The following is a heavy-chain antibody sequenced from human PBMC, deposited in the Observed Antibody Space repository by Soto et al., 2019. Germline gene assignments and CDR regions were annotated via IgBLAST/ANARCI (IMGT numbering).Heavy chain of an antibody. D-gene: IGHD3-3*01. Sequence: GGSLRLSCAASGFTFSSYSMNWVRQAPGKGLEWVSYISSSSSTIYYADSVKGRFTISRDNAKNSLYLQMNSLRAEDTAVYYCANNYDFWSGYAPRLDVWGKGTTVTVSS. CDR3: ANNYDFWSGYAPRLDV. CDR1: GFTFSSYS. V-gene: IGHV3-48*01. J-gene: IGHJ6*04. CDR2: ISSSSSTI.